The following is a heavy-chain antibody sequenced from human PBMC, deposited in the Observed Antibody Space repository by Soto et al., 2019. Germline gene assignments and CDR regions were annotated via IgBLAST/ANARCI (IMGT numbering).Heavy chain of an antibody. J-gene: IGHJ4*02. CDR3: VRQASPRPYYYDSSGYYPDY. V-gene: IGHV5-51*01. Sequence: GESLKISCKGSGYSFTSYWIGWVRQMPGKGLEWMGIIYPGDSDTRYSPSFQGQVTISADKSISTAYLQWSSLKASDTAMYYCVRQASPRPYYYDSSGYYPDYWGQGTLVTVSS. CDR2: IYPGDSDT. D-gene: IGHD3-22*01. CDR1: GYSFTSYW.